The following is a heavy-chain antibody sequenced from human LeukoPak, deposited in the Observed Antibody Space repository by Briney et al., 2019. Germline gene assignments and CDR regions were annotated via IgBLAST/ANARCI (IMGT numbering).Heavy chain of an antibody. J-gene: IGHJ5*02. CDR1: GFNFGDFS. CDR3: ARDLHYYGSGP. D-gene: IGHD3-10*01. V-gene: IGHV3-21*01. Sequence: GGSLRLSCVAYGFNFGDFSMNWVRQAPGKGLDWVSGISATSSYMYYGDSVKGRLTVSRDNAKNSLYLQMESLRVEDTAVYYCARDLHYYGSGPWGQGTLVTVSS. CDR2: ISATSSYM.